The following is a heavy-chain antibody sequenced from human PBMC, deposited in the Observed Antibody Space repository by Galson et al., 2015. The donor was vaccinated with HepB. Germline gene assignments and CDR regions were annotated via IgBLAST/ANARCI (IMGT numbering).Heavy chain of an antibody. CDR1: GFTFSSYS. Sequence: SLRLSCAASGFTFSSYSMNWVRQAPGKGLEWVSYITGGSGTIYYADSVKGRFTISRDNAKNSLYLQMNSLRAEDTAVYYCARAFCSGGSCYWLSDYWGQGTLVTVSS. J-gene: IGHJ4*02. CDR2: ITGGSGTI. D-gene: IGHD2-15*01. V-gene: IGHV3-48*01. CDR3: ARAFCSGGSCYWLSDY.